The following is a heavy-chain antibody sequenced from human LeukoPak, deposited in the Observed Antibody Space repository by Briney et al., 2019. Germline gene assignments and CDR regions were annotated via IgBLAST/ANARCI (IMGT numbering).Heavy chain of an antibody. J-gene: IGHJ6*03. CDR1: GDSVSSNSAA. CDR2: TYYRYKWCT. Sequence: SQTLSLTCAISGDSVSSNSAAWNWIRQSPSRGLEWLGRTYYRYKWCTDYAVSVKSRITINPDTSKNQFSLQLNSVTPEDTAVYYCARGALSSSWFGGVPVYYYYYMDVWGKGTTVTVSS. CDR3: ARGALSSSWFGGVPVYYYYYMDV. D-gene: IGHD6-13*01. V-gene: IGHV6-1*01.